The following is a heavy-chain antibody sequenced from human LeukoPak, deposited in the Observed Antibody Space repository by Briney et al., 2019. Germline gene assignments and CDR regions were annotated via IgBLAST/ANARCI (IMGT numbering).Heavy chain of an antibody. J-gene: IGHJ6*02. CDR2: IWYDGSNK. CDR1: GFTFSSYG. D-gene: IGHD2-2*01. V-gene: IGHV3-33*08. CDR3: ARDRYCSSTSCYSYYYYGMDV. Sequence: PGRSLRLSCAASGFTFSSYGMHWVRQAPGKGLEWVAVIWYDGSNKYYADSVKGRFTISRDNSKNTLYLQMNSLRAEDTAVYYCARDRYCSSTSCYSYYYYGMDVWGQGTTVTVSS.